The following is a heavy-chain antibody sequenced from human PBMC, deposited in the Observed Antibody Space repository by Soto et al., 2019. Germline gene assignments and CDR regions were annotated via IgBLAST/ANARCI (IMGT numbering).Heavy chain of an antibody. CDR3: AGLYPYESSGYHLNY. CDR1: ECTFINYA. CDR2: ISDNGGTT. D-gene: IGHD3-22*01. J-gene: IGHJ4*02. Sequence: GGSLRLSCVASECTFINYAMSWVRQAPGKGLEWVSSISDNGGTTYYADSVKGRFTISRDNSKNTLYLQMNSLRAADTAVYYCAGLYPYESSGYHLNYWGQGTQVTVSS. V-gene: IGHV3-23*01.